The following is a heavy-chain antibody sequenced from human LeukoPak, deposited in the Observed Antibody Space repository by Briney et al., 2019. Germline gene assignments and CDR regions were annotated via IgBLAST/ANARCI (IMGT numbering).Heavy chain of an antibody. J-gene: IGHJ4*02. CDR3: ARGRTTVTIPHY. Sequence: SETLSLTCTVSGGSISSSSYYWGWIRQPPGKGLEWIGSIYYSGSTYYNPSLKSRVTMSVDTSKNQFSLKLSSVTAADTAVYYCARGRTTVTIPHYWGQGTLVTVSS. CDR1: GGSISSSSYY. CDR2: IYYSGST. D-gene: IGHD4-17*01. V-gene: IGHV4-39*07.